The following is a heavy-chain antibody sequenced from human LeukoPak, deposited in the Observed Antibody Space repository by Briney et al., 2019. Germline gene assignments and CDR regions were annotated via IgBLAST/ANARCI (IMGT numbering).Heavy chain of an antibody. Sequence: ASVKVSCKASGGTFSSYDITWVRQAPGQGLEWMGGIIPIFGTANYAQKFQGRVTITADESTSTAYMELSSLRSEDTAVYYCARSPDYFWSGYYKVGYFQHWGQGTLVTVSS. D-gene: IGHD3-3*01. V-gene: IGHV1-69*13. J-gene: IGHJ1*01. CDR1: GGTFSSYD. CDR2: IIPIFGTA. CDR3: ARSPDYFWSGYYKVGYFQH.